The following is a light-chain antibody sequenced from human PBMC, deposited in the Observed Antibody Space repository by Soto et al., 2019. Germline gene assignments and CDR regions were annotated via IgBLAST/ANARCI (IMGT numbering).Light chain of an antibody. CDR3: SSYISSSTFVV. J-gene: IGLJ2*01. CDR2: EVS. Sequence: QSALTQPASVSGSPGQSITISCTGTSRDVGGYNYVSWHQQHPGKAPKVIITEVSNRPSGVSNRFSGSKSGNTASLTISGLQAEDEADYYCSSYISSSTFVVFGGGTKPPS. V-gene: IGLV2-14*01. CDR1: SRDVGGYNY.